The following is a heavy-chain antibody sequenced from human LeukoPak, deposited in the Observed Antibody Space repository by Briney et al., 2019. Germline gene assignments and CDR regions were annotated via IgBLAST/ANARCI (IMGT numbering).Heavy chain of an antibody. CDR1: GFSFDDYA. CDR3: ARDSWTAFGDY. Sequence: GGSLRLSCAASGFSFDDYAMHWVRQAPGKGLEWVAGISWNSGSMDYVDSVKGRFTISRGNAKNSLYLQMNSLRAEDTALYYCARDSWTAFGDYWGQGTLVTVSS. CDR2: ISWNSGSM. J-gene: IGHJ4*02. V-gene: IGHV3-9*01. D-gene: IGHD3-16*01.